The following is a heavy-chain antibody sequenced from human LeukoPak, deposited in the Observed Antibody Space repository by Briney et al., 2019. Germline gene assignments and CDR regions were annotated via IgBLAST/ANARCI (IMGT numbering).Heavy chain of an antibody. Sequence: GGSLRLSCAASGFTFSDYYMTWIRQAPGRGLEWVSYISSSGSTIYYADSVKGRFTISRDNAKNSLYLQTNSLRAEGTAVYYCARDGVVPAANFDYWGQGTPVTVSS. J-gene: IGHJ4*02. CDR2: ISSSGSTI. D-gene: IGHD2-2*01. CDR1: GFTFSDYY. CDR3: ARDGVVPAANFDY. V-gene: IGHV3-11*04.